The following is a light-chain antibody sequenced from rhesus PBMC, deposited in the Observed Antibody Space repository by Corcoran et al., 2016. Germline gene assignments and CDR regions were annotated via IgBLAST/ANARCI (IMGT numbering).Light chain of an antibody. J-gene: IGKJ1*01. CDR1: QSISSW. Sequence: DIQMTQSPSSLSASVGDTVTITCRASQSISSWLVWYQQNPGKAPKLLIYNASSLQSGVPSRFSASGAGTDFTLTISRLQSEDVATYDCQQYNTSPRTFGQGTKVEIK. V-gene: IGKV1-22*01. CDR2: NAS. CDR3: QQYNTSPRT.